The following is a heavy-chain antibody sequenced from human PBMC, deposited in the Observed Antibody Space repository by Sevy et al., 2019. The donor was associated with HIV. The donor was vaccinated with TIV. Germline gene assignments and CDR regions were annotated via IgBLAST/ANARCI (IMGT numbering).Heavy chain of an antibody. D-gene: IGHD2-21*02. CDR3: TTVVGYCGGDCYPPFDY. CDR2: IKSKTDGGTT. Sequence: GGSLRLSCAASGFTFSNAWMSWVRQAPGKGLEWVGRIKSKTDGGTTDYAAPVKGRFTISRDDSKNTRYLQMNSLKTEDTAVYYCTTVVGYCGGDCYPPFDYWGQGTLVTVSS. V-gene: IGHV3-15*01. CDR1: GFTFSNAW. J-gene: IGHJ4*02.